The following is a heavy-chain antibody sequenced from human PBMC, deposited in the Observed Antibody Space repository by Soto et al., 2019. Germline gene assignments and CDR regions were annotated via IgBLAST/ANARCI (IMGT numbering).Heavy chain of an antibody. CDR3: ARGDRGAFDL. CDR1: GFTFCYYW. Sequence: GGSLRLSCAASGFTFCYYWMHWVRQAPGQGLVWVSRIHSDGSSTTYADSVKGRFTISRDNAKNTLYLQMNSLRAEDTAVYYCARGDRGAFDLWGQGTMVTVSS. V-gene: IGHV3-74*01. J-gene: IGHJ3*01. CDR2: IHSDGSST. D-gene: IGHD2-21*02.